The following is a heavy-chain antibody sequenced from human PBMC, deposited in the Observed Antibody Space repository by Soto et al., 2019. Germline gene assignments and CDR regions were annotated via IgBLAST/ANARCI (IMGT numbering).Heavy chain of an antibody. CDR3: ARHHGSPGPYVGMDV. V-gene: IGHV5-51*01. J-gene: IGHJ6*02. CDR2: IYPGDSDT. Sequence: GESLKISCKRSGYSFPSYWINWVRQMPGKGLEWMGIIYPGDSDTRYSPSFQGQVTISADKSINTAYLQWRSLKASDTAVYYCARHHGSPGPYVGMDVRGQGSTVLVSS. D-gene: IGHD3-16*01. CDR1: GYSFPSYW.